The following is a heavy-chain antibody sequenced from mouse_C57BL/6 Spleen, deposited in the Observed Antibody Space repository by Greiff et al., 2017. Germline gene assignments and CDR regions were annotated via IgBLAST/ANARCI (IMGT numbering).Heavy chain of an antibody. Sequence: VQVVESGPGLVAPSQCLSITCTVSGFSFTSYAISWVRQPPGKGLEWLGVIWTGGGTNYNSAHKSRLSISKDNSMSHVFFTMNSLQTDDTARYYCARYYGYDGGFAYWGQGTLVTVSA. V-gene: IGHV2-9-1*01. CDR3: ARYYGYDGGFAY. CDR1: GFSFTSYA. D-gene: IGHD2-2*01. J-gene: IGHJ3*01. CDR2: IWTGGGT.